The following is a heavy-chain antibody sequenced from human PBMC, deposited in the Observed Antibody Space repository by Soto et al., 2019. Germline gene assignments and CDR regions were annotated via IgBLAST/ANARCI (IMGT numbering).Heavy chain of an antibody. V-gene: IGHV3-49*03. J-gene: IGHJ4*02. D-gene: IGHD2-8*01. CDR2: IRSKAYGGTT. CDR3: TRDAGGYCTNGVCLW. CDR1: GFTFGDYA. Sequence: SGGSLRLSCTASGFTFGDYAMSWFRQAPGKGLEWVGFIRSKAYGGTTEYAASVKGRFTISRDDSKSIAYLQMNSLKTEDTAVYYCTRDAGGYCTNGVCLWGGQGTLVTVSS.